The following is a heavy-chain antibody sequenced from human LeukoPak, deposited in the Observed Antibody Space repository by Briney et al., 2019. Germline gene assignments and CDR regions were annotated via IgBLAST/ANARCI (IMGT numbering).Heavy chain of an antibody. J-gene: IGHJ4*02. CDR1: GFTFSSYA. CDR3: AKKYYDSSGYYLGSYYFDY. V-gene: IGHV3-23*01. CDR2: MSGSGGST. D-gene: IGHD3-22*01. Sequence: GGSLRLSCAASGFTFSSYAMSWVRQAPGKGLEWVSSMSGSGGSTYYADSVKGRFTISRDNSKNTLYLQMNSLRAEDTAVYYCAKKYYDSSGYYLGSYYFDYWGQGTLVTVSS.